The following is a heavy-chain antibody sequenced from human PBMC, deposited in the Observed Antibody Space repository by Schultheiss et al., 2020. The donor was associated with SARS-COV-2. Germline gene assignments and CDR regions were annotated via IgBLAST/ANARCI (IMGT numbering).Heavy chain of an antibody. Sequence: SETLSLTCTVSGGSISSGGYYWSWIRQPPGKGLEWIGEINHSGSTNYKPSLKSRVTISVDTSKNQFSLKLSSVTAADTAVYYCARGRFGELLYRVFDYWGQGTLVTVSS. CDR3: ARGRFGELLYRVFDY. CDR2: INHSGST. D-gene: IGHD3-10*01. J-gene: IGHJ4*02. V-gene: IGHV4-39*07. CDR1: GGSISSGGYY.